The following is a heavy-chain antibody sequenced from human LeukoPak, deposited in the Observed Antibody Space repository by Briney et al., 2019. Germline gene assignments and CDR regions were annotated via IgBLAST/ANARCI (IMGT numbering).Heavy chain of an antibody. CDR2: LGTAGDA. J-gene: IGHJ4*02. Sequence: GGSLRLSCAASGFTLTNYAMHWVRQPAGEGLEWVSALGTAGDAFYPGSVKGRFTISRDNAKKSLFLQMNSLRVEDTAIYYCARQSTPHGNFDYWGQGTLVTVSS. CDR1: GFTLTNYA. D-gene: IGHD5-24*01. CDR3: ARQSTPHGNFDY. V-gene: IGHV3-13*01.